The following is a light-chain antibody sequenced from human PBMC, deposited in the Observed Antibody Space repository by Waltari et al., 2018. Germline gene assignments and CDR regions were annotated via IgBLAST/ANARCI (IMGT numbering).Light chain of an antibody. Sequence: EIVLTQSPGTLSLSPGESATLPCRTSQGVTRALAWYQQQPGQAPRLLIYGASNRATGLPDRFSCSWAVTDFSLTISSLEPEDFAVYYCQHYLRLPVTFGQGTKVEVK. CDR3: QHYLRLPVT. V-gene: IGKV3D-11*03. CDR2: GAS. CDR1: QGVTRA. J-gene: IGKJ1*01.